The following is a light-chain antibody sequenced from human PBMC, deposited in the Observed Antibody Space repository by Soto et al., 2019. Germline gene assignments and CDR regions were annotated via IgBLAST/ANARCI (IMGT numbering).Light chain of an antibody. J-gene: IGKJ4*01. CDR2: DAS. V-gene: IGKV1-33*01. CDR3: QQYVDLPPT. CDR1: QDINNY. Sequence: DIQMTQSPSSLSASVGDRVTISCQASQDINNYLKWYQQKPGKAPKLLIYDASKLETGVPSRFSGSGSGTDFTFTISSLQPEDIATYYCQQYVDLPPTFGGGTQVEIK.